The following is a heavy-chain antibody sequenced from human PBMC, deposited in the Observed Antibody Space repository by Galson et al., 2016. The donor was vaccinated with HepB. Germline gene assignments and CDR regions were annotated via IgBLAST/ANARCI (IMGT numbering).Heavy chain of an antibody. J-gene: IGHJ4*01. CDR3: ARKSPFGPLDY. V-gene: IGHV3-48*02. Sequence: SLRLSCAASGFTFSTYWMTWVRQAPGKGLEWISYISSTRTITYYADSVKGRFTISRDNAKNSLYLQMDSLRDDDTAVYYCARKSPFGPLDYWGHGTLVSVSS. CDR2: ISSTRTIT. D-gene: IGHD2/OR15-2a*01. CDR1: GFTFSTYW.